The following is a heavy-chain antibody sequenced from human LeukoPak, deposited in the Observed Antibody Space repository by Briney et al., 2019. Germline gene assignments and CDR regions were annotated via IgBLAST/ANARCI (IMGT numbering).Heavy chain of an antibody. CDR3: ATGWVLVRGVIVSGFAY. CDR1: GYSLTELS. D-gene: IGHD3-10*02. J-gene: IGHJ4*02. CDR2: FSPEDGET. V-gene: IGHV1-24*01. Sequence: ASVKVSCKVSGYSLTELSIHWVRQAPGKGLEWMGGFSPEDGETIYAQNFQGRVTMTEDTSTDTTYMELSSVRSEDTAVYYCATGWVLVRGVIVSGFAYWGQGTLVTVSS.